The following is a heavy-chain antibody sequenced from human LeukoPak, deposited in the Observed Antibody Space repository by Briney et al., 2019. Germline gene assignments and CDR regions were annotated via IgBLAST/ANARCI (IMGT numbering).Heavy chain of an antibody. CDR1: GDSISSYY. CDR2: IYYSGST. D-gene: IGHD1-26*01. Sequence: SETLSLTCTVSGDSISSYYWSWIRQPPGKGLEWIGYIYYSGSTNYNPSLKSRVTISVDTSKNQFSLKLSSVTAADTAVYYCARGGRATDAFDIWGQGTMVTVSS. V-gene: IGHV4-59*01. J-gene: IGHJ3*02. CDR3: ARGGRATDAFDI.